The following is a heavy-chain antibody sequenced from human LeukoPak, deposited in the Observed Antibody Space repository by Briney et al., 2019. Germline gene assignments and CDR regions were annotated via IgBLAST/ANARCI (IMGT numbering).Heavy chain of an antibody. CDR1: GFTFSSYA. CDR3: AKALFDSSGYYYAEYSQH. V-gene: IGHV3-23*01. Sequence: GGSLRLSCAASGFTFSSYAMTWVRQAPGKGLEWVATISSGGGNTYYADSVKGRFTISRDNSKNTLYLQMDSLRAENTAVYYCAKALFDSSGYYYAEYSQHWAQGTLVTVSS. D-gene: IGHD3-22*01. J-gene: IGHJ1*01. CDR2: ISSGGGNT.